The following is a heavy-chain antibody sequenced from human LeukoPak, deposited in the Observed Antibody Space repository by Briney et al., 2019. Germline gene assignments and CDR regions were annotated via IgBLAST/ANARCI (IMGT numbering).Heavy chain of an antibody. D-gene: IGHD2-15*01. CDR2: ISSSSSYI. Sequence: GGSLRLSCAASGFTFSDYYMSWIRQAPGKGLEWVSSISSSSSYIYYADSVKGRFTISRDNAKNSLYLQMNSLRAEDTAVYYCARDRPYCSGGSCYSGKPYGMDVWGQGTTVTVS. J-gene: IGHJ6*02. CDR1: GFTFSDYY. CDR3: ARDRPYCSGGSCYSGKPYGMDV. V-gene: IGHV3-11*06.